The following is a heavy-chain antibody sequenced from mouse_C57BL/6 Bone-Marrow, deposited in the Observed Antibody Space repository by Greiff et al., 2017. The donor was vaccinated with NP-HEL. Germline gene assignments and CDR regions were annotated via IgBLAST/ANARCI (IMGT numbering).Heavy chain of an antibody. J-gene: IGHJ4*01. CDR1: GFTFSDYY. CDR2: ISNGGGST. CDR3: ARHWGGAMDY. V-gene: IGHV5-12*01. Sequence: EVKLMESGGGLVQPGGSLKLSCAASGFTFSDYYMYWVRQTPEKRLEWVAYISNGGGSTYYPDTVKGRFTLSRDNAKNTLYLQMSRLKSDATAMYYCARHWGGAMDYWGQGTSVTVSS.